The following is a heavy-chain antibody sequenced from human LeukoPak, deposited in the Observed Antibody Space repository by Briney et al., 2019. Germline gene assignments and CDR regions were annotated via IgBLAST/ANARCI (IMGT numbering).Heavy chain of an antibody. D-gene: IGHD6-13*01. Sequence: GGSLRLSCAGAGFSITDHHMDWLRQAPGKGLEWVGRSATTKPNSCTTQYAASVRGRFTISRDDSQNSLYLQLNSLKTEDTAVYYCVRVVTTGSGWYHLDNWGLGTLVTVSS. CDR1: GFSITDHH. CDR3: VRVVTTGSGWYHLDN. J-gene: IGHJ4*02. CDR2: SATTKPNSCTT. V-gene: IGHV3-72*01.